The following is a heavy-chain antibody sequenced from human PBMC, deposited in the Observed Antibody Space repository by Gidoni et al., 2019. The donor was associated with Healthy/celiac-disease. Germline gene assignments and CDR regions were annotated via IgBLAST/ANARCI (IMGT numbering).Heavy chain of an antibody. CDR3: ARDLSYWVRFLEWSPHGMDV. J-gene: IGHJ6*02. V-gene: IGHV3-30*07. D-gene: IGHD3-3*01. Sequence: GRFTISRDNSKNTLYLQMNSLRAEDTAVYYCARDLSYWVRFLEWSPHGMDVWGQGTTVTVSS.